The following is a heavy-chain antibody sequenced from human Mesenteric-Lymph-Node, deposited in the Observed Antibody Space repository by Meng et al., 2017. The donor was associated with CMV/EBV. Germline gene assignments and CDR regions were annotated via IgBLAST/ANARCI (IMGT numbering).Heavy chain of an antibody. Sequence: SGYTFPSYDITWVRQATGQGLEWMGWMNPNSGNAGYAQKFQGRVTMTRNTSISTAYMGLSSLRSEDTAVYYCARGWVVVAAKRNWFDPWGQGTLVTVSS. V-gene: IGHV1-8*01. J-gene: IGHJ5*02. CDR2: MNPNSGNA. D-gene: IGHD2-15*01. CDR3: ARGWVVVAAKRNWFDP. CDR1: GYTFPSYD.